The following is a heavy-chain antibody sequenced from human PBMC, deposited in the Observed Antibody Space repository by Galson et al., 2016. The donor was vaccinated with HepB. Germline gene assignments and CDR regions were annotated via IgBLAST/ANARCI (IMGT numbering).Heavy chain of an antibody. D-gene: IGHD5-18*01. CDR1: GFSFSSYS. CDR2: ISGNAGRT. J-gene: IGHJ5*02. Sequence: SLRLSCAASGFSFSSYSMHWVRQAPGKGLEYIATISGNAGRTYYVDSVKGRFTISRDNAKKTVDLHMSRLRPEDTGVFYCVKDRSITVPAMDAFDLWGQGNLVTVSS. V-gene: IGHV3-64D*08. CDR3: VKDRSITVPAMDAFDL.